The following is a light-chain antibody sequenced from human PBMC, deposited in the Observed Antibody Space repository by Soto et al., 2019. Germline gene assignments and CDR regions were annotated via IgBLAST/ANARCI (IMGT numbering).Light chain of an antibody. CDR1: SSDVGGYNY. CDR3: SSYTSGRTPGV. V-gene: IGLV2-14*03. J-gene: IGLJ1*01. Sequence: QSALAQPASVSGSPGQSITISCTGTSSDVGGYNYVSWYQHHPGKAPKLIIYDVSNRPSGVSNRFSGSKSGNTASLTISGLQAEDDADYYCSSYTSGRTPGVFGTGTKVTVL. CDR2: DVS.